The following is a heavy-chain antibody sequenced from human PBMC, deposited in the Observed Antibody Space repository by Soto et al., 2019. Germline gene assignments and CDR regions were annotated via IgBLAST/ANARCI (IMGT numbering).Heavy chain of an antibody. CDR3: ARGGYYGSGSPAAFDI. J-gene: IGHJ3*02. CDR1: GGPISSGDYY. CDR2: IYYSGST. V-gene: IGHV4-30-4*01. D-gene: IGHD3-10*01. Sequence: SETLSLTCTVSGGPISSGDYYWSWIRQPPGKGLEWIGYIYYSGSTYYNPFLKSRVTISVDTSKNQFSLKLSSVTAADTAVYYCARGGYYGSGSPAAFDIWGQGTMVTVPS.